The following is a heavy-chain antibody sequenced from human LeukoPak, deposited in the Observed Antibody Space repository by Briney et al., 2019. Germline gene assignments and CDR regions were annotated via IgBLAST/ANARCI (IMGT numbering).Heavy chain of an antibody. CDR3: ARGSNWFDP. J-gene: IGHJ5*02. CDR2: IYSSAST. CDR1: GFTVSSDY. Sequence: GGSLRLSCAASGFTVSSDYMSWVRQAPGKGLEWVAIIYSSASTSYAGSVRGRFTISRDYSKNTVYLQMNSLRAEDTAVYYCARGSNWFDPWGQGTLVTVSS. V-gene: IGHV3-53*01.